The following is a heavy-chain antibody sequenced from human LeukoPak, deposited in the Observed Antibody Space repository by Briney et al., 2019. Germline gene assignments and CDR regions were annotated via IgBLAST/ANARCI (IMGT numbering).Heavy chain of an antibody. J-gene: IGHJ5*02. CDR3: ARLKTTPDSDWFDA. Sequence: GGSLRLSCVVSGISVGNNYMSWLRRAPGKGLEWVSVLYDVGTTYYAESVKGRVTISRDNTKNTLYLQMNGLRVEDTAVYYCARLKTTPDSDWFDAWGQGTLVTVSS. D-gene: IGHD1-14*01. CDR1: GISVGNNY. CDR2: LYDVGTT. V-gene: IGHV3-66*04.